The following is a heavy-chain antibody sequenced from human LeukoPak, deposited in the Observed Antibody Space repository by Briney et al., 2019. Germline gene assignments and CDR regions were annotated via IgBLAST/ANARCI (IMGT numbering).Heavy chain of an antibody. J-gene: IGHJ5*02. V-gene: IGHV3-7*05. CDR1: GFTFSNYW. CDR2: IKQDGSEK. CDR3: ARTSDPWLQLT. Sequence: GGSLRLSCAASGFTFSNYWMIWVRQAPGKGLEWVGNIKQDGSEKRYADSVRSRFSISRDNAQTSLYLQMNSLRAEDTAVYYCARTSDPWLQLTWGQGTLVTVSS. D-gene: IGHD5-24*01.